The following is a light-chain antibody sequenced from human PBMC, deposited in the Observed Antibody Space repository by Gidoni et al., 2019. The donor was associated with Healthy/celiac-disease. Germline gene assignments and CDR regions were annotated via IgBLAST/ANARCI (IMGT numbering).Light chain of an antibody. Sequence: QSALTQPASVSGSPKQSITISCTGTSSDVGGYNYVSWYQQHPGKAPKLMIYDVSNRPSGVSTSFSGSKSGNTASLTISGLQAEDEADYYCSSYTSSSTWVFGGGTKLTVL. J-gene: IGLJ3*02. CDR2: DVS. V-gene: IGLV2-14*03. CDR3: SSYTSSSTWV. CDR1: SSDVGGYNY.